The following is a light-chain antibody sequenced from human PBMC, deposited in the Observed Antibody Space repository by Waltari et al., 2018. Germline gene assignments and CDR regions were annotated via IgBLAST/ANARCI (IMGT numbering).Light chain of an antibody. J-gene: IGLJ2*01. V-gene: IGLV2-14*03. CDR3: ISYTTSDTMI. Sequence: QSALTQPASVSGSPGQSITISCTGTSSDVGAYNYVSWYQQHPGKVPKLIIYDVSNRPSGVSFRFSGSKSDNTASLTISGLQAEDEADYYCISYTTSDTMIFGGGTKLTVL. CDR2: DVS. CDR1: SSDVGAYNY.